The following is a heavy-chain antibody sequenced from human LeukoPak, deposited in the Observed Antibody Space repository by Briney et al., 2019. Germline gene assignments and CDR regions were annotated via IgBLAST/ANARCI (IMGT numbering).Heavy chain of an antibody. Sequence: SETLSLTCTVSGASISTSYWSWIRQPPGKGLEWIGHIYYSGNTNYNPSLKSRVTISVDTSKNQFSLKLSSVTAADTAVYFCARDSYYYDSSGYFFDAFDVWGQGTMVTVSS. CDR1: GASISTSY. D-gene: IGHD3-22*01. CDR3: ARDSYYYDSSGYFFDAFDV. CDR2: IYYSGNT. V-gene: IGHV4-59*01. J-gene: IGHJ3*01.